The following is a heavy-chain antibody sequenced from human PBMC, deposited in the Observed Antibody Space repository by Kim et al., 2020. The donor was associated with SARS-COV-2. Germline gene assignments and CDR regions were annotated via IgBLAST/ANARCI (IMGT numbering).Heavy chain of an antibody. V-gene: IGHV3-21*01. CDR3: AWGGWYGPYYYYYGMDV. CDR2: ISSSSSYI. CDR1: GFTFSSYS. D-gene: IGHD6-19*01. J-gene: IGHJ6*02. Sequence: GGSLRLSCAASGFTFSSYSMNWVRQAPGKGLEWVSSISSSSSYIYYADSVKGRFTISRDNAKNSLYLQMNSLRAEDTAVYYCAWGGWYGPYYYYYGMDVWGQGTTVTVSS.